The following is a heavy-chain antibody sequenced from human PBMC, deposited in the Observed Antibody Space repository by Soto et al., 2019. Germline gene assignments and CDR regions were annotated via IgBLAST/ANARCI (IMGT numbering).Heavy chain of an antibody. V-gene: IGHV4-4*02. Sequence: QVQVQESGPGLVKPSGTLSLTCAVSGGSISNYYWWSWVRQAPGKGLEWIGDIFHSGTTNYNPSLKSRFLISVDASKNQFSLNLYSVTAADTAVYYCAGEGPDCISTSWSSGGLEVWGHGTTVIVSS. CDR2: IFHSGTT. J-gene: IGHJ6*02. D-gene: IGHD2-2*01. CDR1: GGSISNYYW. CDR3: AGEGPDCISTSWSSGGLEV.